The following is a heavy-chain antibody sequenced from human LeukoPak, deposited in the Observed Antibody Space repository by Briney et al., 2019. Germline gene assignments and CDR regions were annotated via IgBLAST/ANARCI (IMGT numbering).Heavy chain of an antibody. D-gene: IGHD5-12*01. CDR1: GFTFSSYA. CDR3: ARSIVATIGLDY. V-gene: IGHV3-53*01. CDR2: IYSGGST. Sequence: GGSLRLSCAASGFTFSSYAMSWVRQAPGKGLEWVSVIYSGGSTYYADSVKGRFTISRDNSKNTLYLQMNSLRAEDTAVYYCARSIVATIGLDYWGQGTLVTVSS. J-gene: IGHJ4*02.